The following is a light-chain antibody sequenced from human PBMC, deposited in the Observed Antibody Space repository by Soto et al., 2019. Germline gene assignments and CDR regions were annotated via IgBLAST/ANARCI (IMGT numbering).Light chain of an antibody. CDR1: QPIATY. CDR3: QHSFDYGGARA. J-gene: IGKJ2*01. CDR2: AAS. V-gene: IGKV1-39*01. Sequence: EIQMTQSPSSLSASVGEGATITCRASQPIATYLNWYQQRPGEAPKLLIYAASTLQNDVPSRFRARRSGTDFTLTITSLQPEDFATYYCQHSFDYGGARAFGQGTKLEI.